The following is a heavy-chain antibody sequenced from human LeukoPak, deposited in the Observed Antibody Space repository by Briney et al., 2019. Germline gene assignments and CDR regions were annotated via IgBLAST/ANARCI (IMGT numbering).Heavy chain of an antibody. CDR1: GYTFTGYY. J-gene: IGHJ5*02. CDR3: ARVRHSTYYYDSSGYHPNWFDP. CDR2: INPNSGGT. D-gene: IGHD3-22*01. V-gene: IGHV1-2*06. Sequence: GASVKVSCKASGYTFTGYYMHWVRQAPGQGLEWMGRINPNSGGTNYAQKFQGRVTMTRDTSISTAYMELSRLRSDDTAVYYCARVRHSTYYYDSSGYHPNWFDPWGQGTLVTVSS.